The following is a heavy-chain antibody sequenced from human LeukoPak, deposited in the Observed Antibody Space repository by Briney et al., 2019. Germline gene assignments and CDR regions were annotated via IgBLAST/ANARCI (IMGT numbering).Heavy chain of an antibody. J-gene: IGHJ4*02. CDR3: ARLWSTDCSGGSCPHQPNS. V-gene: IGHV4-39*01. D-gene: IGHD2-15*01. CDR1: GFTFSSYE. Sequence: GSLRLSCAASGFTFSSYEMNWVRQPPGKGLEWIGSIHIGGSTYYNPSFKSRVTISVDTSKNQFSLKLRSVTAADTAMYYCARLWSTDCSGGSCPHQPNSWGQGTLVTVSS. CDR2: IHIGGST.